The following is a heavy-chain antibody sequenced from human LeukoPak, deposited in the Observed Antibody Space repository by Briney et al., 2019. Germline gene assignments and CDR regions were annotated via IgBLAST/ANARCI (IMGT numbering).Heavy chain of an antibody. Sequence: SETLSLTCTGSGGSISSSNYYWGWIRQPPGTGLEWIGTIYCSGSTYYNPSLKSRVTISVDTSKNQFSLKVSSVTAADTAVYYCARPTKLTGCFDSWGRGTLVTVSS. J-gene: IGHJ4*02. CDR3: ARPTKLTGCFDS. V-gene: IGHV4-39*01. D-gene: IGHD7-27*01. CDR2: IYCSGST. CDR1: GGSISSSNYY.